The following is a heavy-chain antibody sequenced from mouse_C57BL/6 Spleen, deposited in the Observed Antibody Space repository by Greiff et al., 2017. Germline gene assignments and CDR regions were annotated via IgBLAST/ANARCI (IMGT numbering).Heavy chain of an antibody. CDR1: GYTFTSYW. Sequence: VQLQQPGAELVRPGSSVKLSCKASGYTFTSYWMHWVKQRPIQGLEWIGNIDPSDSETHYNQKFKDKATLTVDKSSSTAYMQLSSLTSEDSAVYYCARSGSPHWYFDVWGTGTTVTVSS. D-gene: IGHD1-1*01. J-gene: IGHJ1*03. CDR2: IDPSDSET. CDR3: ARSGSPHWYFDV. V-gene: IGHV1-52*01.